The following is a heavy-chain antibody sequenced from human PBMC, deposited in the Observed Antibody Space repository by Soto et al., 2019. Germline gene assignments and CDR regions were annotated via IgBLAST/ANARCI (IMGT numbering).Heavy chain of an antibody. D-gene: IGHD2-15*01. CDR3: SRGYWSGGSCPYGMDV. Sequence: EVQLVESGGGLVQPGGSLRLSCAASGFTFSSYWMHWVRQAPGKGLVWVSRINSDGSSTSYADSVKGRFTISRDNAKKTLYRQMNRLRAEDTAVYECSRGYWSGGSCPYGMDVWGRGTTVTVFS. CDR2: INSDGSST. J-gene: IGHJ6*02. CDR1: GFTFSSYW. V-gene: IGHV3-74*01.